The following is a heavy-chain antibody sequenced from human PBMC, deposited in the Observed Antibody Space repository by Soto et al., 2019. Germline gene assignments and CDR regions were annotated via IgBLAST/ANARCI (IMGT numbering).Heavy chain of an antibody. Sequence: GGSLRLSCAASGFSFSDAWMTWVRQAPGKRLEWVGRIKSQGEGGTTEYGAPVKGRFTISRDDSEITLHLQMNSLKTEDTAVYYCATFRSYSDSWGHGTLVTVSS. CDR1: GFSFSDAW. J-gene: IGHJ5*01. CDR3: ATFRSYSDS. V-gene: IGHV3-15*01. CDR2: IKSQGEGGTT. D-gene: IGHD1-26*01.